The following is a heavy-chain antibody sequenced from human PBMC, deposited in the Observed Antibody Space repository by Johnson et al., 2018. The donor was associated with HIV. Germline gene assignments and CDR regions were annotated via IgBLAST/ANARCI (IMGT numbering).Heavy chain of an antibody. D-gene: IGHD6-6*01. CDR3: ARGSSSSRFSPLGAFDI. CDR1: GFTFSSYA. V-gene: IGHV3-30*04. Sequence: QVQLVESGGGLVQPGGSLRLSCAASGFTFSSYAMHWVRQAPGKGLEWVAVISYDGSNKYYADSVKGRFTISRDNSKNTLYLQMNSLRAEDTAVYYCARGSSSSRFSPLGAFDIWGQGTMVTVSS. J-gene: IGHJ3*02. CDR2: ISYDGSNK.